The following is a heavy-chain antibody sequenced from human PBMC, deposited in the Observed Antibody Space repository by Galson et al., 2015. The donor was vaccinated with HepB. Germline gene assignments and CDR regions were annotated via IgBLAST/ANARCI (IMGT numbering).Heavy chain of an antibody. J-gene: IGHJ4*02. CDR1: GFTVSSNY. CDR2: IYSGGST. V-gene: IGHV3-53*01. D-gene: IGHD3-22*01. CDR3: ARENSSGYYLDY. Sequence: SLRLSCAASGFTVSSNYMSWVRRAPGKGLEWVSVIYSGGSTYYADSVKGRFTISRDNSKNTLYLQMNSLRAEDTAVYYCARENSSGYYLDYWGQGTLVTVSS.